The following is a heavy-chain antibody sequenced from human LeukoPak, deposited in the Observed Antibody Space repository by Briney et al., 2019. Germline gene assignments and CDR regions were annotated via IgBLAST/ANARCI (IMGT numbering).Heavy chain of an antibody. J-gene: IGHJ6*03. Sequence: GGSLRLSCAASGLSSTSHNMNCDSLPPGDVLEWVSSITSSGTYTFYADSVKGRFTISRDNAKNSLDLEMNGLRDEDTAVYYGARDPYSGTYSVGLDYYYMDVWGKGTTVPVS. V-gene: IGHV3-21*01. CDR3: ARDPYSGTYSVGLDYYYMDV. CDR1: GLSSTSHN. CDR2: ITSSGTYT. D-gene: IGHD1-26*01.